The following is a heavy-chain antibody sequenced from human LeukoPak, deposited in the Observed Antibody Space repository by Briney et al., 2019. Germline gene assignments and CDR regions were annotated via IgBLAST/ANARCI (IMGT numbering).Heavy chain of an antibody. V-gene: IGHV3-23*01. CDR3: AKDQGLTIFGVVIV. CDR2: ISGSGGST. CDR1: GFTFSSYA. D-gene: IGHD3-3*01. J-gene: IGHJ4*02. Sequence: GGSLRLSCAASGFTFSSYAMSWVRQAPGKGLEWVSAISGSGGSTYYADSVKGRFTISRDNSRNTLYLQMNSLRAEDTALYYCAKDQGLTIFGVVIVWGQGTLVTVSS.